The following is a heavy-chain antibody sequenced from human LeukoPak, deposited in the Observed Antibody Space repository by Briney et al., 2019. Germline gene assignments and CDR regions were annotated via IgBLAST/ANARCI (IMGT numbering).Heavy chain of an antibody. Sequence: SETLSLTCTVPGGSISSYYWSWIRQPPGKGLEWIGYIYYSGSTNYNPSLKSRVTISVDTSKNQFSLKLSSVTAVDTAVYYCARRAWGQFDYWGQGTLVTVSS. CDR3: ARRAWGQFDY. CDR2: IYYSGST. J-gene: IGHJ4*02. CDR1: GGSISSYY. V-gene: IGHV4-59*08. D-gene: IGHD7-27*01.